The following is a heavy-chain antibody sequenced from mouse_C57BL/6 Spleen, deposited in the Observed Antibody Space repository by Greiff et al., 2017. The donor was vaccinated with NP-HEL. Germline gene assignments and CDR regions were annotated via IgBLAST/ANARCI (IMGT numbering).Heavy chain of an antibody. D-gene: IGHD1-1*01. CDR1: GYTFTSYG. CDR2: IYPRSGNT. V-gene: IGHV1-81*01. Sequence: VQLQQSGAELARPGASVKLSCKASGYTFTSYGISWVKQRTGQGLEWIGEIYPRSGNTDYNEKFKGKATLTADKSSSTSYMELRSLTSEVSAVYFCARFFSDCGSSNWYFDVWGTGTTVTVSS. J-gene: IGHJ1*03. CDR3: ARFFSDCGSSNWYFDV.